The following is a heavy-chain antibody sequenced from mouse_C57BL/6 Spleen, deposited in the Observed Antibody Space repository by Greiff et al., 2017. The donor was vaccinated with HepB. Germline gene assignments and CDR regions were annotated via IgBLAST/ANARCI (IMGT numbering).Heavy chain of an antibody. J-gene: IGHJ4*01. CDR3: ARGDFTRGFYAMDD. V-gene: IGHV1-81*01. Sequence: LVESGAELARPGASVKLSCKASGYTFTSYGISWVKQRTGQGLEWIGEIYPRSGNTYYNEKFKGKATMTADKSSSTAYMELRSLTSEDSAVYFCARGDFTRGFYAMDDWGQGTSVTVSS. CDR1: GYTFTSYG. CDR2: IYPRSGNT. D-gene: IGHD3-1*01.